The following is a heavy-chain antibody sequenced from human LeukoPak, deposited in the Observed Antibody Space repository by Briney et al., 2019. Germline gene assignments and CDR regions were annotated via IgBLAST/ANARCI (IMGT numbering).Heavy chain of an antibody. D-gene: IGHD4-17*01. J-gene: IGHJ3*02. CDR2: INPSGGST. CDR1: GYTFTSYY. CDR3: ARVFGRANYGDYDDAFDI. V-gene: IGHV1-46*01. Sequence: ASVKVSCKASGYTFTSYYMHWVRQAPGQGLEWMGIINPSGGSTSYAQKFQGRVTMTRDTSTSTVYMKLSSLRSEDTAVYYCARVFGRANYGDYDDAFDIWGQGTMVTVSS.